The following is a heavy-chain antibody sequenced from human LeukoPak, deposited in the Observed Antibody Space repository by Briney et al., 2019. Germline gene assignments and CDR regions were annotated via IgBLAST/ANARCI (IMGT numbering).Heavy chain of an antibody. CDR2: ISGSSSYI. J-gene: IGHJ5*02. CDR1: GFTFSSYS. V-gene: IGHV3-21*01. Sequence: PGGSLRLSCAASGFTFSSYSMNWVRQAPGKGLEWVSSISGSSSYIYYADSVKGRFTISRDNAKNSLYLQMNSLRAEDTAVYYCARVKMVRGVMGNWFDPWGQGTLVTVSS. CDR3: ARVKMVRGVMGNWFDP. D-gene: IGHD3-10*01.